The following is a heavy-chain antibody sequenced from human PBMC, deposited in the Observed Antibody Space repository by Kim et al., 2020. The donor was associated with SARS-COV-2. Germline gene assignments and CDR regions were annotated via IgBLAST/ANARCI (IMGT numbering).Heavy chain of an antibody. V-gene: IGHV1-3*01. D-gene: IGHD5-12*01. CDR3: ASGYSGYDTFDY. Sequence: ASVKVSCKASGYTFTSYAMHWVRQAPGQRLEWMGWISAGNGNTKYSQKFQGRVTITRDTSASTAYMELSSLRSEDTAVYYCASGYSGYDTFDYWGQGTLV. CDR2: ISAGNGNT. J-gene: IGHJ4*02. CDR1: GYTFTSYA.